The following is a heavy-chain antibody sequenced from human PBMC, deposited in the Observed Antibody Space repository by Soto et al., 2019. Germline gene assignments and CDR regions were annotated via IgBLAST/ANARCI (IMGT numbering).Heavy chain of an antibody. V-gene: IGHV1-2*02. Sequence: HVQLVQSGTEVKKPGASVRVSCMVSGYPFTTYYIHWVRQAPGQGLEWMGWIDPRSGGTVYEQKFQGRVTMTRDTSISTVYMDRSGLTSDDTALYYCATDDYEIFPYWGQGSLVTVSS. D-gene: IGHD3-22*01. CDR1: GYPFTTYY. CDR3: ATDDYEIFPY. CDR2: IDPRSGGT. J-gene: IGHJ4*02.